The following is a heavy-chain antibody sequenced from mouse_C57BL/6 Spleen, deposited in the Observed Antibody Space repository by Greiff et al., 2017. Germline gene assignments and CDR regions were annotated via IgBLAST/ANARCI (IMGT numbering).Heavy chain of an antibody. CDR2: IYPGDGDT. D-gene: IGHD6-1*01. V-gene: IGHV1-82*01. Sequence: VQLQESGPELVKPGASVKISCKASGYAFSSSWMNWVKQRPGKGLEWIGRIYPGDGDTNYNGKFKGKATLTADKSSSTAYMQLSSLTSEDSAVYSCARGSALHYAMWSWGQGAPVSASP. CDR3: ARGSALHYAMWS. CDR1: GYAFSSSW. J-gene: IGHJ4*01.